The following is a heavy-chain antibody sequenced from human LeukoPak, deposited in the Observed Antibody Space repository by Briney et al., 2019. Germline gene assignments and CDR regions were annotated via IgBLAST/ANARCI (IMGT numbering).Heavy chain of an antibody. Sequence: RASVKVSCKASGGTFSSYAISWVRQAPGQGLEWMGGIIPIFGTANYAQKFQGRVTITADESTSTAYMELSSLRSEDTAVYYCARDSGSYYGYFDYWGQGTLVTVSS. V-gene: IGHV1-69*13. CDR3: ARDSGSYYGYFDY. CDR1: GGTFSSYA. D-gene: IGHD1-26*01. J-gene: IGHJ4*02. CDR2: IIPIFGTA.